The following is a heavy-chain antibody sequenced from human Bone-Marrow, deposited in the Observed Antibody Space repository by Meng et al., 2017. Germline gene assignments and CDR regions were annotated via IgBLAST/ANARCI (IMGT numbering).Heavy chain of an antibody. Sequence: SVKVSCKPSGYTFTAYWLHWVRQAPGQGLEWMGGIIPIFGTANYAQKFQGRVTITADESTSTAYMELSSLRSEDTAVYYCASGGITVSAAVEPFDPWGQGTLVTVSS. CDR1: GYTFTAYW. CDR3: ASGGITVSAAVEPFDP. V-gene: IGHV1-69*13. D-gene: IGHD1-20*01. CDR2: IIPIFGTA. J-gene: IGHJ5*02.